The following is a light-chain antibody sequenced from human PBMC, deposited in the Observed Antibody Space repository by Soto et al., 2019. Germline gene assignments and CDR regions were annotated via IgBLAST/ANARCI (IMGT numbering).Light chain of an antibody. J-gene: IGLJ2*01. CDR2: DNN. V-gene: IGLV1-51*01. CDR3: GTWDTSLSVGV. CDR1: SSNIGNNY. Sequence: QSVLTQPPSLSAAPGQRVAISCSGSSSNIGNNYVSWYQQLPRTAPRLLIFDNNQRPSGIPDRFSGSKSGTSATLDITGLQSGDEADYYCGTWDTSLSVGVFGGGTKVTVL.